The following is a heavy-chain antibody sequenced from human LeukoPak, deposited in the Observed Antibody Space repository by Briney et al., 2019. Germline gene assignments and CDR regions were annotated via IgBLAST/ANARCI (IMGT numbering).Heavy chain of an antibody. V-gene: IGHV3-21*01. CDR3: LLQMTYGELSDPDF. D-gene: IGHD3-16*02. CDR2: SGTRSGTK. CDR1: GFTLSSLA. J-gene: IGHJ4*02. Sequence: TGGSLRLSCAASGFTLSSLAMHWVRQAPGKGLEWVSSSGTRSGTKYYADAVMGRFSIPRDSAMNSVSLQINSLRAEDTAVYYCLLQMTYGELSDPDFRGQGTLVTVSS.